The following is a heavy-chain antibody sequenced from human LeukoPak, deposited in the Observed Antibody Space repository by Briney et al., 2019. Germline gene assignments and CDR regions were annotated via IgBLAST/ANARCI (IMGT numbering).Heavy chain of an antibody. CDR3: ARTWDSSGYYDPDAFDI. V-gene: IGHV3-11*04. J-gene: IGHJ3*02. CDR2: ISSSGSTI. CDR1: GFTFSDYY. D-gene: IGHD3-22*01. Sequence: GGSLRLSCAASGFTFSDYYMSWIRQAPGKGLEWVSYISSSGSTIYYADSVKGRFTISRDNAKNSLYLQMNSLRAEDTAVYYCARTWDSSGYYDPDAFDIWGQGTMVTVSS.